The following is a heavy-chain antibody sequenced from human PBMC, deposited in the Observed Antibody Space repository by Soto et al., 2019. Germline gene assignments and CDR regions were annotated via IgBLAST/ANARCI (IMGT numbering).Heavy chain of an antibody. CDR1: GFTFSSYA. CDR3: ARDQDIVVVVAEKLAAGAFDI. D-gene: IGHD2-15*01. Sequence: QVQLVESGGGVVQPGRSLRLSCAASGFTFSSYAMHWVRQAPGKGLEWVAVISYDGSNKYYADSVKGRFTISRDNSKNTLYLQMNSLRAEDTAVYYCARDQDIVVVVAEKLAAGAFDIWGQGTMVTVSS. J-gene: IGHJ3*02. V-gene: IGHV3-30-3*01. CDR2: ISYDGSNK.